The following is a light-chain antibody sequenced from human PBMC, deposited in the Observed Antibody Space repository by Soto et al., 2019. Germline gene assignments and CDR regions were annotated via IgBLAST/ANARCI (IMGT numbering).Light chain of an antibody. V-gene: IGKV3-11*01. Sequence: IVLTQSPATLSLWPGETAILSCRASRSVSSYLSWYQQKPGQAPRLLIYDASSRAPGVPARFSGSGSGTDFTLTISSLEPEDFALYYCQQRSSWITFGQGTRLEIE. CDR2: DAS. CDR1: RSVSSY. J-gene: IGKJ5*01. CDR3: QQRSSWIT.